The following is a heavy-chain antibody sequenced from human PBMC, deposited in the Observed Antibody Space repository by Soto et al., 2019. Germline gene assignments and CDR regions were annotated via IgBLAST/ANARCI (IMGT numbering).Heavy chain of an antibody. J-gene: IGHJ4*02. D-gene: IGHD6-13*01. CDR1: GFTFSTYA. CDR3: AKGRVSDC. Sequence: EVHLLESGGGLVQPGGSLRLSCAASGFTFSTYAMSWVRQAPGKGLEWVSGISDSGGDTYYADSVKGRFTISRNNSENTLYLQMNSLRAEDTAVYYCAKGRVSDCWGQGTLVTVSS. V-gene: IGHV3-23*01. CDR2: ISDSGGDT.